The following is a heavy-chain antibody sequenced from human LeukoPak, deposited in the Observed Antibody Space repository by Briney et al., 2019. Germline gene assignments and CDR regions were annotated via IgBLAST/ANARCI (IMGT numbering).Heavy chain of an antibody. J-gene: IGHJ4*02. V-gene: IGHV4-39*07. CDR2: TSYRGRT. CDR3: ARVDCSGGSCYPGYFDY. CDR1: GVSFSSSSYY. D-gene: IGHD2-15*01. Sequence: SETLSLTCTVSGVSFSSSSYYWGWIRQPPGKGLEWIGTTSYRGRTHYNPSLTSRLNISVDTSKNQFSLKLSSVTAADTAVYYCARVDCSGGSCYPGYFDYWGQGTLVTVSS.